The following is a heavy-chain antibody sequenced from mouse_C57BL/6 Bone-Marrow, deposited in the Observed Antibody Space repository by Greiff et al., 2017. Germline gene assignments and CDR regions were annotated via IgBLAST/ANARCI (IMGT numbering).Heavy chain of an antibody. CDR1: GYTFTSYW. J-gene: IGHJ2*01. CDR2: IYPGNSDT. D-gene: IGHD1-1*01. CDR3: TYYYGSSPYYFDY. V-gene: IGHV1-5*01. Sequence: EVQLQQSGTVLARPGASVKMSCKTSGYTFTSYWMHWVKQRPGQGLEWIGAIYPGNSDTSYNQKFKGKAKLTAVTSASTAYMELSSLTNEDSAVYYCTYYYGSSPYYFDYWGQGTTLTVSS.